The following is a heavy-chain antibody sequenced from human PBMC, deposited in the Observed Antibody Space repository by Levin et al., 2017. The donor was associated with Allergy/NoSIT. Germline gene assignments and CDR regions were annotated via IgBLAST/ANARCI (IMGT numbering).Heavy chain of an antibody. V-gene: IGHV3-23*01. Sequence: GGSLRLSCAASGFTFSSYAMSWVRQAPGKGLEWVSAISGSGGSTYYADSVKGRFTISRDNSKNTLYLQMNSLRAEDTAVYYCAKDISYYDFWSGYYHYWYFDLWGRGTLVTVSS. CDR1: GFTFSSYA. J-gene: IGHJ2*01. D-gene: IGHD3-3*01. CDR3: AKDISYYDFWSGYYHYWYFDL. CDR2: ISGSGGST.